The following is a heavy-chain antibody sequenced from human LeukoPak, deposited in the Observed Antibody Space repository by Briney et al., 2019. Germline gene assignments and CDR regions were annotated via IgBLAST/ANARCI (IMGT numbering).Heavy chain of an antibody. D-gene: IGHD6-19*01. CDR3: AKRRWLGGIVVADPFDY. CDR2: HSNSGGST. Sequence: TGRSLRLSCSASGFTFTSYATRWVRQGPGKGLEYVSVHSNSGGSTYYAYSVKGRFTISRDNSKNTLYLQMNSLRADDAAVYDCAKRRWLGGIVVADPFDYWGQGTLVTVSS. CDR1: GFTFTSYA. V-gene: IGHV3-23*01. J-gene: IGHJ4*02.